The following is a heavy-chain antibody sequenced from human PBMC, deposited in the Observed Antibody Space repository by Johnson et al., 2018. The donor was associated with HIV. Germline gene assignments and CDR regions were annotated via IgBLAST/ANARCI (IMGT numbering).Heavy chain of an antibody. CDR3: TTGFAAFDI. J-gene: IGHJ3*02. CDR1: GFTFRTSG. V-gene: IGHV3-15*01. Sequence: VQLVESGGGVVQPGRSLRLSCVASGFTFRTSGMHWVRQAPGKGLEWVGRIKSKTDGGTTDYAAPVKGRFTISRDDSKNTLYLQINSLKTEDTAVYYCTTGFAAFDIWGQGTMVTVSS. CDR2: IKSKTDGGTT.